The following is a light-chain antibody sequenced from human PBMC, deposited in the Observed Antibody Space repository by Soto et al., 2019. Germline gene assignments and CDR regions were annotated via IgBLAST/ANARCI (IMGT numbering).Light chain of an antibody. Sequence: DVVMTQSPLSLPLPLGQPASISCRSNQSLVHSDGIAYFSWFQQRPGRSPRRLIYKVSNRDSGVPARFSGSGSGTDFALKISRVEAEDVGVYYCMQGTHWPITFGQGTRLEIK. J-gene: IGKJ5*01. V-gene: IGKV2-30*02. CDR3: MQGTHWPIT. CDR1: QSLVHSDGIAY. CDR2: KVS.